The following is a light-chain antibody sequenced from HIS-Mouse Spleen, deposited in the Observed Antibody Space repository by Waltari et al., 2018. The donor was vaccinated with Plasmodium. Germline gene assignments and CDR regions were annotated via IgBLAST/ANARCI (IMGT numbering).Light chain of an antibody. V-gene: IGKV1-39*01. J-gene: IGKJ1*01. Sequence: DIQMTQSPSSLSASVGDRVTITCRASQSISSNLNWDQQKPGKAPNLLIYAASSLQSGVPSRFSGSGSGTDFTLTISSLQPEDFATYYCQQSYSTWTFGQGTKVEIK. CDR2: AAS. CDR3: QQSYSTWT. CDR1: QSISSN.